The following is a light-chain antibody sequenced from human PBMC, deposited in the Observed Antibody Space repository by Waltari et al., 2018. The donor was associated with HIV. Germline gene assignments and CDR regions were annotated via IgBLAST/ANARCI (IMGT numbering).Light chain of an antibody. CDR1: QTLLHSSGFDY. V-gene: IGKV2-28*01. CDR3: MQFLQTPPT. CDR2: LGS. J-gene: IGKJ4*01. Sequence: IVLTQSPLSLPVIPGEPASLSCRSSQTLLHSSGFDYLDWYLQKPGQAPQLRIYLGSHRASGVSDRFSGGGSVTHFTLNLTRVEPEDVGVYFCMQFLQTPPTFGGGTKVEIK.